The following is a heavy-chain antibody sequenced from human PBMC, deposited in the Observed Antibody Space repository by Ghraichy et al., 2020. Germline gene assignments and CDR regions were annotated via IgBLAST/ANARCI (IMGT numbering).Heavy chain of an antibody. V-gene: IGHV4-59*01. CDR3: ARDVEMASHFDY. D-gene: IGHD5-24*01. CDR2: IYYSGST. J-gene: IGHJ4*02. Sequence: SETLSLTCTVSGGSISSYYWSWIRQPPGKGLEWIGYIYYSGSTNYNPSLKSRVTISVDTSKNQFSLKLSSVTAADTAVYYCARDVEMASHFDYWGQGTLVTVSS. CDR1: GGSISSYY.